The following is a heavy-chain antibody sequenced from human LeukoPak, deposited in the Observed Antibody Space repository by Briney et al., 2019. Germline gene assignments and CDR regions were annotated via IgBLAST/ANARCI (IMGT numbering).Heavy chain of an antibody. CDR1: GFNFSSYS. CDR2: ISSTSTYI. J-gene: IGHJ4*02. Sequence: GGSLRLFCAASGFNFSSYSMNWVRQAPGKGLEWVSSISSTSTYIYYADSVKGRFTISRDNAKNSLYLQVNSLRAEDTAVYYCARGGFGELYWGQGTLVTVSS. CDR3: ARGGFGELY. V-gene: IGHV3-21*01. D-gene: IGHD3-10*01.